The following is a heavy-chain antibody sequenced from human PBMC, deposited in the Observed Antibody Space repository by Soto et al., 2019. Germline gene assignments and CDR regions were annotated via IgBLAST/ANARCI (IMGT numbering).Heavy chain of an antibody. CDR1: GFTFTNYL. CDR3: AKDTYSRSWYF. Sequence: AGSLRLSCAASGFTFTNYLMTWVRQAPGKGLEWVSSIDKSGGDTYYADSVKGRFTISRDNSKNTLYLQMNGLRAEDTALYYCAKDTYSRSWYFWGQGTLVTVSS. CDR2: IDKSGGDT. V-gene: IGHV3-23*05. D-gene: IGHD2-2*01. J-gene: IGHJ4*02.